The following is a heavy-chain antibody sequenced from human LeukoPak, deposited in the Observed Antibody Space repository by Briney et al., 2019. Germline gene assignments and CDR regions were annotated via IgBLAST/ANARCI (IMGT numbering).Heavy chain of an antibody. D-gene: IGHD4-17*01. CDR2: ISAYNGNT. V-gene: IGHV1-18*01. CDR3: ARSGGDYGDYSDY. CDR1: GYTFTSYG. Sequence: ASVKVSCKASGYTFTSYGISWVRQAPGQWLEWMGWISAYNGNTNYAQKLHGRVTMTTDTSTSAACMELRSLRSDDTAVYYCARSGGDYGDYSDYRGQGTLVTVSS. J-gene: IGHJ4*02.